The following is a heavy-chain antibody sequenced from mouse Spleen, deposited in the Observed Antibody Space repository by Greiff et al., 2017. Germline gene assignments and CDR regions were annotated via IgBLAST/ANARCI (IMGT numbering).Heavy chain of an antibody. Sequence: QVQLQQPGAELVRPGSSVKLSCKASGYTFTSYWMDWVKQRPGQGLEWIGNIYPSDSETHYNQKFKDKATLTVDKSSSTAYMQLSSLTSEDSAVYYCAIAYYSNWAYWGQGTLVTVSA. CDR1: GYTFTSYW. CDR3: AIAYYSNWAY. D-gene: IGHD2-5*01. V-gene: IGHV1-61*01. J-gene: IGHJ3*01. CDR2: IYPSDSET.